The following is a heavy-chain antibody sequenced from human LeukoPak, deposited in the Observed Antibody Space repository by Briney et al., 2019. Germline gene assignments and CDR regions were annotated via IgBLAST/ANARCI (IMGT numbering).Heavy chain of an antibody. Sequence: GGSLRLSCAASGFTLSSYEMNWVRRAPGKGLEWLSYISSSGNTIYYADSVKGRLTISRDNAKNSLYLQMNSLRAEDTAVYYCARGLRTDFWSGYYSYFDYWGQGTLVTVSS. J-gene: IGHJ4*02. CDR1: GFTLSSYE. D-gene: IGHD3-3*01. CDR3: ARGLRTDFWSGYYSYFDY. V-gene: IGHV3-48*03. CDR2: ISSSGNTI.